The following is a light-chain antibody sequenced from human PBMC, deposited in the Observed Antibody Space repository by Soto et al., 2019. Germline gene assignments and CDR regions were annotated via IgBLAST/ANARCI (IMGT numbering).Light chain of an antibody. Sequence: QSALTQPASASGSPGQLITISCTGTSSDVGGYNYVSWYQQHPGKAPKLMIYDVSNRPSGVSNRFSGSKSGNTASLTISGLQAEDEADYYCSSYTSSSTPVFGGGTKLTVL. CDR2: DVS. J-gene: IGLJ2*01. CDR3: SSYTSSSTPV. CDR1: SSDVGGYNY. V-gene: IGLV2-14*01.